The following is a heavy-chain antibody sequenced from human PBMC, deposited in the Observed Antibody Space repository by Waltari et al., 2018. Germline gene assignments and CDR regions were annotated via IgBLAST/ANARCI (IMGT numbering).Heavy chain of an antibody. CDR1: GGSISSSSYY. V-gene: IGHV4-39*07. CDR2: IYYSGST. D-gene: IGHD3-22*01. CDR3: ASGAYYDSSGYNWFDP. J-gene: IGHJ5*02. Sequence: QLQLQESGPGLVKPSETLSLTCTVSGGSISSSSYYWGWIRQPPGKGLEWIGSIYYSGSTYYNPSLKSRVTISVDTSKNQFSLKLSSVTAADTAVYYCASGAYYDSSGYNWFDPWGQGTLVTVSS.